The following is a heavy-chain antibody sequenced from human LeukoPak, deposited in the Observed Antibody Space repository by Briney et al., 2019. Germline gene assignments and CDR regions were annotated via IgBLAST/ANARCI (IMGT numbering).Heavy chain of an antibody. J-gene: IGHJ3*02. V-gene: IGHV3-69-1*01. D-gene: IGHD6-13*01. CDR3: ARGSSSWHGTFDI. CDR2: ISSSSYI. Sequence: GGSLRLSCAASGFTVSSNYMNWVRQAPGKGLEWVSSISSSSYIYYADSVKGRFTISRDNAKNSLYLQMNSLRAEDTAVYYCARGSSSWHGTFDIWGQGTMVTVSS. CDR1: GFTVSSNY.